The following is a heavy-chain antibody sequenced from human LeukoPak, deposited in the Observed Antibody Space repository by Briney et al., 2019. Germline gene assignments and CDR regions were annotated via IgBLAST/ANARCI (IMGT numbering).Heavy chain of an antibody. D-gene: IGHD6-13*01. CDR2: ISSSGSTI. Sequence: GGSLRLSCAASGFTFSSYEMNWVRQAPGKGLEWVSYISSSGSTIYYADSVKGRFTISRDNAKNSLYLQMNSLRAEDTAVYYCARSGDSSSWFYYYYYMDVWGKGTTVTVSS. J-gene: IGHJ6*03. CDR3: ARSGDSSSWFYYYYYMDV. CDR1: GFTFSSYE. V-gene: IGHV3-48*03.